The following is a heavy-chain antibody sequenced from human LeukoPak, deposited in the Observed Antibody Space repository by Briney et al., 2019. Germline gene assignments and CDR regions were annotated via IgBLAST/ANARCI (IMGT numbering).Heavy chain of an antibody. D-gene: IGHD3-9*01. J-gene: IGHJ4*02. CDR2: IYTSGST. V-gene: IGHV4-4*07. Sequence: PSETLSLTCTVSGGSISSYYWSWIRQPAGKGLEGIGRIYTSGSTNYNPSLKSRVTMSVDTSKNQFSLKLSSVTAADTAVYYCAGNVLRYFDWSYYFDYWGQGTLVTVSS. CDR3: AGNVLRYFDWSYYFDY. CDR1: GGSISSYY.